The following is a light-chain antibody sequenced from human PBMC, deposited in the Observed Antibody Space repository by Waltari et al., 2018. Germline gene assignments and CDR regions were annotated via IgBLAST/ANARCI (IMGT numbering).Light chain of an antibody. V-gene: IGKV3-20*01. Sequence: EIVLTQYPGTLSLSQGERATLSCRASQSVSSNYLAWYQQKPGQAPRLLIYDASSRATGIPDRFSGSGSGTDFTLSISRLEPEDFAVYYCQQFGSLPFTFGPGTKVDIK. J-gene: IGKJ3*01. CDR3: QQFGSLPFT. CDR2: DAS. CDR1: QSVSSNY.